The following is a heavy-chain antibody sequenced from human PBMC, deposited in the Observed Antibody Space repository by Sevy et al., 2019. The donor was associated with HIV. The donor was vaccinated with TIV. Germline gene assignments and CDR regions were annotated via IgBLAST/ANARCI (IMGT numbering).Heavy chain of an antibody. CDR3: ARDFGGYSGYDSGYYFDY. CDR1: GFTFSSYW. D-gene: IGHD5-12*01. CDR2: IKQDGSEK. J-gene: IGHJ4*02. Sequence: GGSLGLSCAASGFTFSSYWMSWVRQAPGKGLEWVANIKQDGSEKYYVDSVKGRFTISRDNAKNSLYLQMNSLRAEDTAVYYCARDFGGYSGYDSGYYFDYWGQGTLVTVSS. V-gene: IGHV3-7*03.